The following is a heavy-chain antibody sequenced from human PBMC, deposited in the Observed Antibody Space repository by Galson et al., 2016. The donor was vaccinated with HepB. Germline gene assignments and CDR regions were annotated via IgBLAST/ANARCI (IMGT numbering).Heavy chain of an antibody. CDR3: ARDRGPYGVPFYIDF. CDR1: EFTFSSYA. CDR2: ISYDESNK. V-gene: IGHV3-30*04. D-gene: IGHD4-17*01. Sequence: SLRLSCAASEFTFSSYAVHWVRQAPGKGLEWVAFISYDESNKYYSDSVKGRFTISGDNSNNRLYLQMNSLGAEDTATYYCARDRGPYGVPFYIDFWGQGTLVIVSS. J-gene: IGHJ4*02.